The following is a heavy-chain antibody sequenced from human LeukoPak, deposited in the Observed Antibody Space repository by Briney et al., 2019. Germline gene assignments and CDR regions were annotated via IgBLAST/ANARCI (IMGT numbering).Heavy chain of an antibody. J-gene: IGHJ4*02. D-gene: IGHD1-14*01. CDR3: ARGVRPVTGGDY. Sequence: ASVNVSCKASGGTFSSYAISWVRQSPGQGLEWMGRIIPILGIANYAQKFQRRVTITADKSTSTAYMELSSLRSEDTAVYYCARGVRPVTGGDYWGQGTLVTVSS. V-gene: IGHV1-69*04. CDR1: GGTFSSYA. CDR2: IIPILGIA.